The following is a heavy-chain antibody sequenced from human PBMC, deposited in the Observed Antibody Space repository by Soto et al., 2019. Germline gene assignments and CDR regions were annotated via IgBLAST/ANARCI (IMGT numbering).Heavy chain of an antibody. V-gene: IGHV3-23*01. J-gene: IGHJ3*02. CDR1: GFTFSSYA. CDR3: AKQKTPVTRYDAFDI. CDR2: ISGSGGST. Sequence: EVQLLESGGGLVQPGGSLRLSCAASGFTFSSYAMSWVRQAPGKGLGWVSAISGSGGSTYFADSVKGRFTISRDNSTNTQYLQMNSLRAADTAIYYGAKQKTPVTRYDAFDIWGQGTMVTVSP. D-gene: IGHD4-17*01.